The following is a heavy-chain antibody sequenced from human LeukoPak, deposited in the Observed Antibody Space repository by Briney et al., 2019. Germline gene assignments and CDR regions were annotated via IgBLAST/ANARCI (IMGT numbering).Heavy chain of an antibody. D-gene: IGHD5-12*01. CDR2: ISAYNGNT. Sequence: ASVKVSCKASGYTFTSYGISWARQAPGQGLEWMGWISAYNGNTNYAQKLQGRVTMTTDTSTSTAYMELRSLRSDDTAVYYCAREEGYSGYDSSWFDPWGQGTLVTVSS. CDR3: AREEGYSGYDSSWFDP. CDR1: GYTFTSYG. J-gene: IGHJ5*02. V-gene: IGHV1-18*01.